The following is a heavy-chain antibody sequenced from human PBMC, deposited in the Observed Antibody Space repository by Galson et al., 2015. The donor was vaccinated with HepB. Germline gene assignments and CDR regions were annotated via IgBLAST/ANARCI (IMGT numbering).Heavy chain of an antibody. Sequence: QVKLQESGPGLMKPSQTLSLTCSVSGDSINNGAFSWSWIRQDPGKALEWIGHIIYSGITYYNPSLESRVKMSIDTSKNQFYLKLTSVTAVDAAVYYCARERISYGSIGLDYWGQGILVTVSS. CDR2: IIYSGIT. V-gene: IGHV4-31*03. CDR3: ARERISYGSIGLDY. D-gene: IGHD5-18*01. CDR1: GDSINNGAFS. J-gene: IGHJ4*02.